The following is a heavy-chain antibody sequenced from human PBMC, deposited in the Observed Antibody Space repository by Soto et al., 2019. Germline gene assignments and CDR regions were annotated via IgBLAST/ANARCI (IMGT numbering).Heavy chain of an antibody. CDR3: ERDYPYALDVAGYLDF. CDR1: GYSLSTGYY. Sequence: TSETLSLTLIVSGYSLSTGYYWAWVRQSRRKGLEWIGSVYRSGAAYYSPNLKSRVTISVDTSKNKFSLHLKSVTAADAAVYYCERDYPYALDVAGYLDFWG. V-gene: IGHV4-38-2*02. D-gene: IGHD6-19*01. CDR2: VYRSGAA. J-gene: IGHJ2*01.